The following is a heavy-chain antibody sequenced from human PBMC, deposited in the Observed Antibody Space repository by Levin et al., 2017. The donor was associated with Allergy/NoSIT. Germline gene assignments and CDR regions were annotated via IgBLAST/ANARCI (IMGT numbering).Heavy chain of an antibody. CDR2: MEYSGST. D-gene: IGHD5-18*01. CDR3: ARDSGRHSYVEGFWWFDP. CDR1: GGSISRSSYY. V-gene: IGHV4-39*01. Sequence: SETLSLICTVSGGSISRSSYYWGWIRQPPGKGLEWIASMEYSGSTFYNPSLKSRVTISVDTSKNQFSLKLASVTAADTAVYYCARDSGRHSYVEGFWWFDPWGQGTLVTVSS. J-gene: IGHJ5*02.